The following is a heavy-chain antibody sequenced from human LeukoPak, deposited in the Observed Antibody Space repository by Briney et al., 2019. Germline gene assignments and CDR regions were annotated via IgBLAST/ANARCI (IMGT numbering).Heavy chain of an antibody. CDR1: GGSFSGYY. D-gene: IGHD3-22*01. CDR3: ARATYYYDSSGYSLFDY. V-gene: IGHV4-34*01. CDR2: INHSGST. Sequence: PSETLSLTCAVYGGSFSGYYWSWIRQPPGKGLEWIGEINHSGSTNYNPSLKSRVTISVDTSKNQFSLKLSSVTAAGTAVYYCARATYYYDSSGYSLFDYWGQGTLVTVSS. J-gene: IGHJ4*02.